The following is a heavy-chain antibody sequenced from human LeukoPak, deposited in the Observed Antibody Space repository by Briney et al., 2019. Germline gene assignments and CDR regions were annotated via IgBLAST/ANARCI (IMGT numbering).Heavy chain of an antibody. J-gene: IGHJ5*02. CDR1: GYTFTSYY. CDR3: ARAMIVVVDWFDP. V-gene: IGHV1-2*02. CDR2: INPNSGGT. Sequence: GASVKVSCKASGYTFTSYYMHWVRQAPGQGLEWMGWINPNSGGTNYAQKFQGRVTMTRDTSISTAYMELSRLRSDDTAVYYCARAMIVVVDWFDPWGQGTLVTVSS. D-gene: IGHD3-22*01.